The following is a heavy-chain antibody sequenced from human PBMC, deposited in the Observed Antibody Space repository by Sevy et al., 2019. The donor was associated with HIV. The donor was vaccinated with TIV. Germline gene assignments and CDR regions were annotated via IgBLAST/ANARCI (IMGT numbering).Heavy chain of an antibody. Sequence: GGSLRLSCAASGFTFSSYAMSWVRQAPGKGLEWVSAISGSGGSTYYADSVKGRFTISRDNSKNTLYLQMNSLRAEDTAVYYCAKVLAASPASYYDYGMDVWGQGTTVTVSS. CDR1: GFTFSSYA. V-gene: IGHV3-23*01. CDR2: ISGSGGST. CDR3: AKVLAASPASYYDYGMDV. J-gene: IGHJ6*02. D-gene: IGHD6-13*01.